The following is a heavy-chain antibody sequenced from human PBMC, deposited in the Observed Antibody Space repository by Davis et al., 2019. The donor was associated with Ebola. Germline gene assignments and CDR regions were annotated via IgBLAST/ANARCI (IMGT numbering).Heavy chain of an antibody. CDR3: ARGGRSCSSTSCPSGY. J-gene: IGHJ4*02. D-gene: IGHD2-2*01. CDR1: GFTFSSYG. CDR2: IWYDGSNK. V-gene: IGHV3-33*01. Sequence: GESLKISCAASGFTFSSYGMHWVRQAPGKGLEWVAVIWYDGSNKYYADSVKGRFTISRDNSKNTLYLQMNSLRAEDTAVYYCARGGRSCSSTSCPSGYWGQGTLVTVSS.